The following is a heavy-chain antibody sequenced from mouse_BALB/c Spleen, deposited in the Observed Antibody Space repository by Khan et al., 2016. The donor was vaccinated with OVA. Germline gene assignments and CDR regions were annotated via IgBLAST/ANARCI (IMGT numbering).Heavy chain of an antibody. V-gene: IGHV14-3*02. CDR3: ATHYGNPFAF. Sequence: EVQLKQSGAELVKPGASVKLSCSASGFNIKDTYIHWMKQRPEQGLEWIGRIDPPNDDSKYGPKFQAKATLTADTSSNTAYLQLSSLTSEDTAVYYCATHYGNPFAFWGQGTLVSVSA. J-gene: IGHJ3*01. D-gene: IGHD2-1*01. CDR2: IDPPNDDS. CDR1: GFNIKDTY.